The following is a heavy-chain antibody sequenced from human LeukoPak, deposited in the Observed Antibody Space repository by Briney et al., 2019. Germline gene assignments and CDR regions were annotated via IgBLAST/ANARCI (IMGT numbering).Heavy chain of an antibody. CDR1: GGSFSGYY. CDR2: INHSGST. V-gene: IGHV4-34*01. Sequence: SETLSLTCAVYGGSFSGYYWSWIRQPPGKGLEWIGEINHSGSTNYNPSLKSRVTISVDTSKNQFSLKLSSVTAADTAVYYCAGVPRVRHGGRGYNWFDPWGQGTLVTVSS. D-gene: IGHD3-16*01. J-gene: IGHJ5*02. CDR3: AGVPRVRHGGRGYNWFDP.